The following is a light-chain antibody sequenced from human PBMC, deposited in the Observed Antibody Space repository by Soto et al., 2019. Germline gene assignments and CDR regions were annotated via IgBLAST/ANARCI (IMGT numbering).Light chain of an antibody. CDR1: QSVSSSF. CDR3: QQYGSSVVN. CDR2: AAS. J-gene: IGKJ3*01. V-gene: IGKV3-20*01. Sequence: EIVLTQSPGTLSLSPGERATLSCRASQSVSSSFLAWYQQKPGQAPRLLIYAASRRATGIPDRFSGSGSGTEFTLTISRLESEDFAVYYCQQYGSSVVNFGAGTKVDIK.